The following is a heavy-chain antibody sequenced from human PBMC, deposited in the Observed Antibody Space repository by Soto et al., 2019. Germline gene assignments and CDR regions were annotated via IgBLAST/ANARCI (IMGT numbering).Heavy chain of an antibody. CDR2: MYITGTS. CDR3: ARVSGVVVVPAAAPTSPSFGLDV. V-gene: IGHV4-4*07. Sequence: AETLSLTCSVSGDSINTYFWSWIRQPAGKGLEWIGRMYITGTSDYNPSLKSRVTMSLDTAKNHFSLKLRSVSAADTAVCYCARVSGVVVVPAAAPTSPSFGLDVWGQGTSVTVSS. D-gene: IGHD2-2*01. J-gene: IGHJ6*02. CDR1: GDSINTYF.